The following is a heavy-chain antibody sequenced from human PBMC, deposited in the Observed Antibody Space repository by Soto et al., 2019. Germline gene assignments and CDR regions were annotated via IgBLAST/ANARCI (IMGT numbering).Heavy chain of an antibody. CDR3: AKNSYGDSWNFGLDV. CDR2: LSASGSGS. CDR1: LFSLNTYG. Sequence: GGSLRLSCTTSLFSLNTYGMTWVRRAPGKGLEWVSTLSASGSGSYYAESVKGRFTVSRDNSKNTMYLQMNSLRDEDTAVYYCAKNSYGDSWNFGLDVWGQGTTVTVSS. J-gene: IGHJ6*02. V-gene: IGHV3-23*01. D-gene: IGHD4-17*01.